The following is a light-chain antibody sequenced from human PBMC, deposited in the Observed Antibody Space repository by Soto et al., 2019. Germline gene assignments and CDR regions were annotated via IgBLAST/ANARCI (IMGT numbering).Light chain of an antibody. CDR3: QQYYSYLVT. CDR2: AAS. J-gene: IGKJ3*01. CDR1: QGISSY. Sequence: AIRMTQSPSSFSASTRDRVTITCRASQGISSYLAWYQQKPGKAPKLLIYAASTLQSGVPSRFSGSGSGTDFTLTISCLQSEDFATYYCQQYYSYLVTFGPGTKVDIK. V-gene: IGKV1-8*01.